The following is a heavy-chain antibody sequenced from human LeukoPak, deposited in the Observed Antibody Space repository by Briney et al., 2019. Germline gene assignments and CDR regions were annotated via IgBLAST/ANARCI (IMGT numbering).Heavy chain of an antibody. CDR1: GFTFSDYY. D-gene: IGHD3-10*01. CDR2: ISSSGGTI. Sequence: PGGSLRLSCAASGFTFSDYYMSWIRQAPGKGLEWVSYISSSGGTIYYADSVRGRFTISRDNGKKSLHLRMNSLRAEDTAVYYCARVATVRGAITHPYYFDYWGQGTLVTVSS. V-gene: IGHV3-11*04. J-gene: IGHJ4*02. CDR3: ARVATVRGAITHPYYFDY.